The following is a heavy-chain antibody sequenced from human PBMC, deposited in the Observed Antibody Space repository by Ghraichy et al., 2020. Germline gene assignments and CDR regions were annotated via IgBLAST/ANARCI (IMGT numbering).Heavy chain of an antibody. CDR2: IYSSGTT. J-gene: IGHJ4*02. CDR1: GGSINTGGYY. Sequence: SETLSLTCTVSGGSINTGGYYWTWIRQLPGKGLEWIGYIYSSGTTFYNPSLKSRLTISVDTSKNQFSLKLSSVTAADRAVYYCARRGDGYNSGPFDYWCQGTLVTVSS. D-gene: IGHD5-24*01. V-gene: IGHV4-31*03. CDR3: ARRGDGYNSGPFDY.